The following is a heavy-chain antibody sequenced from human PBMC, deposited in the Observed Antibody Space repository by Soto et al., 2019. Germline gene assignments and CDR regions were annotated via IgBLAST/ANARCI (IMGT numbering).Heavy chain of an antibody. J-gene: IGHJ4*02. CDR3: AAWYYYDSSGYYPTGMGY. CDR2: ISGSGGST. Sequence: GGSLRLSCAASGFTFSSYAMSWVRQAPGKGLEWVSAISGSGGSTYYADSVKGRFTISRDNSKNTLYLQMNSLRAEDTAVYYCAAWYYYDSSGYYPTGMGYWGQGTLVTVSS. D-gene: IGHD3-22*01. CDR1: GFTFSSYA. V-gene: IGHV3-23*01.